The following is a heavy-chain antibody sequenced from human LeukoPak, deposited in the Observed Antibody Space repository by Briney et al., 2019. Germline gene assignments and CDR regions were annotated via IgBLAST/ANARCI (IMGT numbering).Heavy chain of an antibody. Sequence: PGGSLRLSCAASGFTFSSYAMSWVRQPPGKGLEWVSSMSGTGSSTYYADSVKGRFTISRDNSKNTLYLQMNSLRVEDTAVYHCAKDGGIAARLIDDWGQGTLVTVSS. D-gene: IGHD6-6*01. CDR3: AKDGGIAARLIDD. CDR2: MSGTGSST. V-gene: IGHV3-23*01. J-gene: IGHJ4*02. CDR1: GFTFSSYA.